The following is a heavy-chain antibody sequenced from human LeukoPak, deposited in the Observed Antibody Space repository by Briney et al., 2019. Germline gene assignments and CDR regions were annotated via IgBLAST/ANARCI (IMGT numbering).Heavy chain of an antibody. CDR2: ISESGGST. CDR3: AKTSGGNY. J-gene: IGHJ4*02. V-gene: IGHV3-23*01. CDR1: GFTFSNYA. Sequence: PGGSLRLSCAASGFTFSNYAMTWVRQAPGKGLEWVSGISESGGSTYYADSVKGRFTVSRDNSKNTLYLHMNSLRAEDTAVYYCAKTSGGNYWGQGTLVTVSS. D-gene: IGHD2-15*01.